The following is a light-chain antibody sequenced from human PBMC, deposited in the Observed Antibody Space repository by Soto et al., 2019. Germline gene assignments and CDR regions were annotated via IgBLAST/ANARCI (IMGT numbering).Light chain of an antibody. Sequence: IVLTQSRITLSLWPGETAVLSCRASQSISNSLSWYQQRPGQAPRLLIYDASKRAPGIPARFSGSGSGTVFTLTISSLEPEDFALYYCQQRSSWITFGQGTRLEIE. J-gene: IGKJ5*01. CDR1: QSISNS. CDR2: DAS. CDR3: QQRSSWIT. V-gene: IGKV3-11*01.